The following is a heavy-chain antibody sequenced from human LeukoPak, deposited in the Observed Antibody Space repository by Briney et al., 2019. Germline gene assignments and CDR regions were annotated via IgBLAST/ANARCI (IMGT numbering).Heavy chain of an antibody. CDR2: ISGSGGST. CDR1: GFTFSSYA. Sequence: HSGGSLRLSCAASGFTFSSYAMSWVGQAPGKGLEWVSAISGSGGSTYYADSVKGRFTISRDNSKNTLYLQMNRLRAEDTAVYYCAKGQLVVVPAASLDYWGQGTLVTVSS. D-gene: IGHD2-2*01. CDR3: AKGQLVVVPAASLDY. J-gene: IGHJ4*02. V-gene: IGHV3-23*01.